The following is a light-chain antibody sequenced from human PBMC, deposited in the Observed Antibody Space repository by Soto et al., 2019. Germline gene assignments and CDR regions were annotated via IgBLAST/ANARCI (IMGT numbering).Light chain of an antibody. Sequence: QPVLTQSPSASASLGASVKLTCTLSSGHSSYAIAWHQQQPEKGPRYLMKLNSDGSHSKGDGIPDRFSGSSSGAERYLTISSLQSEDEADYYCQTWVTARVFGGGTKLTVL. V-gene: IGLV4-69*01. CDR2: LNSDGSH. CDR3: QTWVTARV. CDR1: SGHSSYA. J-gene: IGLJ3*02.